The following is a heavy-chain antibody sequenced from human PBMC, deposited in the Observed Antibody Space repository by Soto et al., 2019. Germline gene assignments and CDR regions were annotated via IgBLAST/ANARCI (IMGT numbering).Heavy chain of an antibody. Sequence: GASVKVSCKGSGYDFTTYGITWVRQAPGQGLEWMAWISAHNGNTNYAPNLQGRVTITRDTSASTAYMELSSLRSEDTAVYYCARGSYGWGGGPVFFRPYDYWGQGTLVTVSS. V-gene: IGHV1-18*01. CDR3: ARGSYGWGGGPVFFRPYDY. CDR1: GYDFTTYG. CDR2: ISAHNGNT. D-gene: IGHD3-10*01. J-gene: IGHJ4*02.